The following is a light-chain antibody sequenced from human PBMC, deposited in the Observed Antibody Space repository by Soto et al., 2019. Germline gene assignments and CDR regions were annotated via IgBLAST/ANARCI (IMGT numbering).Light chain of an antibody. CDR2: EVN. V-gene: IGLV2-8*01. CDR1: SSDVGGYTY. CDR3: RSYAGSSAAVI. Sequence: QSALTQPPSASGSPGQSVTISCTGTSSDVGGYTYVSWYQQHPGKAPRLMIYEVNKRPSGVPDRFSGSKSGNTASLSVSGLQAEDEADYYCRSYAGSSAAVIFGGGTKLTVL. J-gene: IGLJ2*01.